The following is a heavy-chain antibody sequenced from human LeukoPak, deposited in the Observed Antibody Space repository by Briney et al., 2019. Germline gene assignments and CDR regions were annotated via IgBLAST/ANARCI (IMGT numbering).Heavy chain of an antibody. CDR3: ARDKAATIIWFGAPFLDY. Sequence: GASVKVSCKASGYTFTSYAMNWVRQAPGQGLEWMGWINTNTGNPTYAQGFTGRFVFSLDTSVSTAYLQISSLKAEDTAVYYCARDKAATIIWFGAPFLDYWGQGTLVTVSS. CDR2: INTNTGNP. V-gene: IGHV7-4-1*02. J-gene: IGHJ4*02. D-gene: IGHD3-10*01. CDR1: GYTFTSYA.